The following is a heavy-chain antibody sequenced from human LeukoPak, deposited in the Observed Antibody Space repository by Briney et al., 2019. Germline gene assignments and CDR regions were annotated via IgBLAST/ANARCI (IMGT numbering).Heavy chain of an antibody. J-gene: IGHJ4*02. D-gene: IGHD3-10*01. CDR1: GGTFSSYA. CDR2: IIPIFGTA. V-gene: IGHV1-69*13. CDR3: AREVTMVRAFDY. Sequence: SVKVSCKASGGTFSSYAISWVRQAPGQGLEWMGGIIPIFGTANYAQKFQGRVTITADESTSTAYMELSSLRSEDTAVYYCAREVTMVRAFDYWGRGTLVTVSS.